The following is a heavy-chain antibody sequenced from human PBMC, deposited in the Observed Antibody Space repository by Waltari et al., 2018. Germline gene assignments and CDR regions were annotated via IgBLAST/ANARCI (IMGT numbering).Heavy chain of an antibody. CDR2: ISRSGRT. V-gene: IGHV4-31*03. D-gene: IGHD7-27*01. J-gene: IGHJ6*03. Sequence: QVQLQESGPGLVKPSQTLSLTCTVSGGSISSGGYYWSWIRQHPGQGLAWIGYISRSGRTFYNPPRQRRVTISVDKSKNQFSLKLSSVNTADTAVHYCATHHSETTGEGYYYYDMDVWGKGTTVTVSS. CDR3: ATHHSETTGEGYYYYDMDV. CDR1: GGSISSGGYY.